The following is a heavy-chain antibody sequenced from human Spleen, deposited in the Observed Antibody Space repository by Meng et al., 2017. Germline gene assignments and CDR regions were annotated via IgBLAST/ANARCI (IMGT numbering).Heavy chain of an antibody. D-gene: IGHD6-19*01. J-gene: IGHJ4*02. V-gene: IGHV3-7*01. Sequence: GESLKISCAASGFTFSSYWMSWVRQTPGKGLEWVANINQDGSVKYYVDSLKGRLTISRDNAKNSLYLQMNSLRAEDTAVYYCARALSGWFTLDYWGQGTLVTVSS. CDR2: INQDGSVK. CDR1: GFTFSSYW. CDR3: ARALSGWFTLDY.